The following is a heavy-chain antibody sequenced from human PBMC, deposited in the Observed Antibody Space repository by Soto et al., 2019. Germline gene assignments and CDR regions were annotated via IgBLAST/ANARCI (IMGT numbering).Heavy chain of an antibody. V-gene: IGHV4-59*01. CDR3: ARSGWIQLWPAMDV. J-gene: IGHJ6*02. D-gene: IGHD5-18*01. Sequence: SETLSLTCTVSGGPISSYYWSWIRQPPGKGLEWIGYIYYSGSTNYNPSLKSRVTISVDTSKNQFSLKLSSVTAADTAVYYCARSGWIQLWPAMDVWGQGTTVTVSS. CDR2: IYYSGST. CDR1: GGPISSYY.